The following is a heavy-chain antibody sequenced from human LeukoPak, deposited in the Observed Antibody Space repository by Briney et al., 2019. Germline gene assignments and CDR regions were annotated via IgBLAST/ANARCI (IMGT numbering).Heavy chain of an antibody. CDR1: GFTLSNYP. D-gene: IGHD3-3*02. J-gene: IGHJ4*02. Sequence: GGSLRLSCAASGFTLSNYPMGWVRQAPVRGLEWLSAIGEEKSGSWTKSADSVKGRFTISRDNSENTLYLQMDSLTVEDTAVYYCAKAGVISGWDYWGQGVLVTVSS. CDR2: IGEEKSGSWT. V-gene: IGHV3-23*01. CDR3: AKAGVISGWDY.